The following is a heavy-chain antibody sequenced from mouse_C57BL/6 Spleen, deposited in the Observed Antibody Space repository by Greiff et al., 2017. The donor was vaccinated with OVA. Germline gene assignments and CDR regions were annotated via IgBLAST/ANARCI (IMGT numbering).Heavy chain of an antibody. Sequence: QVQLKQSGAELVRPGTSVKVSCKASGYAFTNYLIEWVKQRPGQGLEWIGVINPGSGGTNYNEKFKGKATLTADKSSSTAYMQLSSLTSEDSAVYFCARGGALRNYFDDWGQGTTLTVSS. CDR3: ARGGALRNYFDD. V-gene: IGHV1-54*01. CDR1: GYAFTNYL. J-gene: IGHJ2*01. CDR2: INPGSGGT.